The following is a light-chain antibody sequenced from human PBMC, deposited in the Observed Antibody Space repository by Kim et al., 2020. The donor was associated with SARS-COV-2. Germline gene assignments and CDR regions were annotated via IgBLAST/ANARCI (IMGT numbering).Light chain of an antibody. Sequence: GERATPACRASRGVSTSSLTWYQQKPGQAPRRLIYGASSRATGIPDRFSGSGSGTDFTLTISRLEPEEFAVYYCQGFGSSPHMFTFGQGTKLEI. CDR2: GAS. J-gene: IGKJ2*01. V-gene: IGKV3-20*01. CDR1: RGVSTSS. CDR3: QGFGSSPHMFT.